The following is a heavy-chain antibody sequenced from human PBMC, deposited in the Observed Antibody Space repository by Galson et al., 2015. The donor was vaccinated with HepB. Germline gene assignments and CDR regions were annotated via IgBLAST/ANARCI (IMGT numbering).Heavy chain of an antibody. CDR1: GGSISSYY. D-gene: IGHD2-2*01. Sequence: LSLTCTVSGGSISSYYWSWIRQPPGKGLEWIGYIYYSGSTNYNPSLKSRVTMSLATSKNQFSLKLSSVTAADTAVYYCARVPGGKFQLLTWYMDVWGKGTTVTVSS. CDR2: IYYSGST. CDR3: ARVPGGKFQLLTWYMDV. V-gene: IGHV4-59*01. J-gene: IGHJ6*03.